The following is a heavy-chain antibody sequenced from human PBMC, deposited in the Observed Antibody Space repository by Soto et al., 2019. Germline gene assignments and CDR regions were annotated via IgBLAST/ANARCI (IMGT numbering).Heavy chain of an antibody. Sequence: GXSRRLSCAASGFTFGSYGMHWVRQAPGKGAXRVEVXWFDASNKLYAXYVKGRFXTSRENSKNKVSLQTTSLRDEDSAAYYCATRGPYWGQGTLVTVYS. CDR2: XWFDASNK. V-gene: IGHV3-33*01. J-gene: IGHJ4*02. CDR1: GFTFGSYG. CDR3: ATRGPY.